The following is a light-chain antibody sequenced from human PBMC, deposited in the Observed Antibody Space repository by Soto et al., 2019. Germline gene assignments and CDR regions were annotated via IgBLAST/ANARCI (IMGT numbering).Light chain of an antibody. CDR3: QQYKSSSQLT. V-gene: IGKV1-5*01. Sequence: DIQMTQSPSTLSASVGDRVTITCRASESISTWLAWYQQKPGRAPKLLIFDASSLESGVPSRFSGSGSGTEFTLTICSLQPDDFATYYFQQYKSSSQLTFGGGSKLEIK. CDR2: DAS. CDR1: ESISTW. J-gene: IGKJ4*01.